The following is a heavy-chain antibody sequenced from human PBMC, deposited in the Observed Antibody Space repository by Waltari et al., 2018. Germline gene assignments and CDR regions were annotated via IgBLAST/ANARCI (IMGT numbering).Heavy chain of an antibody. D-gene: IGHD2-21*01. CDR1: GDSFLGYL. CDR2: IHYSGST. V-gene: IGHV4-34*01. CDR3: ARYGEVPPNYFFDY. J-gene: IGHJ4*01. Sequence: QVQLHQWAAGQLKPSETLPLTCSVSGDSFLGYLWSWVRQSPGKGLEWLGSIHYSGSTNYNPALASRLSLSVDTTKKQFSLRLTSVTAADAALYFCARYGEVPPNYFFDYWGRGTLVTVSS.